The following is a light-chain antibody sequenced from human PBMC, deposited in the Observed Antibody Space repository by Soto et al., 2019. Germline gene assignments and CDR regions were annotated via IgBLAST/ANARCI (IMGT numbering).Light chain of an antibody. CDR3: QSYDSSLVV. J-gene: IGLJ1*01. CDR1: SSNIGAGYD. CDR2: GNS. Sequence: QSVLTQPTSVSGAPGQRVTISCTGSSSNIGAGYDVHWYQQLPGTAPKLLIYGNSNRPSGVPDRFSGSKSGTSASLAITGLQAEDEADYYCQSYDSSLVVFGTGTKVTVL. V-gene: IGLV1-40*01.